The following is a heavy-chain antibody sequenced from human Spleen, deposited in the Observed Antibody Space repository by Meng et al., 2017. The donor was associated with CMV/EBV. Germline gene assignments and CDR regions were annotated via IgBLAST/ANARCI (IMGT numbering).Heavy chain of an antibody. CDR3: ARDRSGSYFDP. V-gene: IGHV1-2*04. CDR2: INPNSGGT. Sequence: ASVKVSCKASGYTFSGYYIHWVRQAPGQGLEWMGWINPNSGGTNYAQKFQGWVTISRDTSISTAYMELRSLRSDDTAVYYCARDRSGSYFDPWGQGTLVTVSS. J-gene: IGHJ5*02. D-gene: IGHD1-26*01. CDR1: GYTFSGYY.